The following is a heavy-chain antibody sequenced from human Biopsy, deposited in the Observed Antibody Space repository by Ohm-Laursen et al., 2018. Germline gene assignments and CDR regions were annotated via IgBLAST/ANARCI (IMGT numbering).Heavy chain of an antibody. CDR2: ISSSGSTI. CDR3: ARDGIVGARFNAFDI. Sequence: GSLRLSCAASGFTFSSYEMNWVRQAPGKGLEWVSYISSSGSTIYYADSVRGRFTISRDNAKNSLYLQMNSLRAEGTAVYYCARDGIVGARFNAFDIWGQGTMVTVSS. J-gene: IGHJ3*02. V-gene: IGHV3-48*03. CDR1: GFTFSSYE. D-gene: IGHD1-26*01.